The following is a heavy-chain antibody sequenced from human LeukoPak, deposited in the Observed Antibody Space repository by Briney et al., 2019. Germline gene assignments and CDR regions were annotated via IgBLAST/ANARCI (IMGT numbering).Heavy chain of an antibody. CDR3: AREALPAGWYFDL. J-gene: IGHJ2*01. D-gene: IGHD6-19*01. CDR1: GGSISSYY. V-gene: IGHV4-59*01. Sequence: SETLSLTCTVSGGSISSYYWSWIRQPPGKGLEWIGYIYCSGSTNYNPSLKSRVTISVDTSKNQFSLKLSSVTAADTAVYYCAREALPAGWYFDLWGRGTLVTVSS. CDR2: IYCSGST.